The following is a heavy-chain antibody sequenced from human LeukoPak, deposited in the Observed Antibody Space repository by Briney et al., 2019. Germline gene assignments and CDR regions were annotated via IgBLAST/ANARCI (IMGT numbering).Heavy chain of an antibody. CDR2: FAWDESAI. CDR3: VTEFWYRFDY. V-gene: IGHV3-7*01. Sequence: GGSLRLSCITSGFNFRRYNMAWVRQAPGKGLEWLATFAWDESAIEYADSVRGRFTISRDNAKNSVHLQMTGLRAEDAAVYFCVTEFWYRFDYWGQGLLVTVSS. J-gene: IGHJ4*02. D-gene: IGHD3-3*01. CDR1: GFNFRRYN.